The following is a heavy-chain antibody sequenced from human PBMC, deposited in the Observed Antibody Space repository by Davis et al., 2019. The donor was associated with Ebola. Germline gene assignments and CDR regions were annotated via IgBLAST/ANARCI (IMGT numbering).Heavy chain of an antibody. CDR3: ARGGLLFWLDL. V-gene: IGHV1-18*01. J-gene: IGHJ5*02. CDR1: GYTFSNYG. D-gene: IGHD2-15*01. CDR2: ISGYNRNT. Sequence: AASVKVSCKASGYTFSNYGINWVRRAPGRGLEWMGWISGYNRNTNLAQNFQGRVTFTTDTSTNTASMELKFLRSDDTAVYYCARGGLLFWLDLWGQGTVVSVSS.